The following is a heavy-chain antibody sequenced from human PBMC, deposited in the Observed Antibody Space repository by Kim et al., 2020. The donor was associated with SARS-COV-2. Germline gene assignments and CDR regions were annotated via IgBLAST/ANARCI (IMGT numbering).Heavy chain of an antibody. J-gene: IGHJ5*02. CDR2: INHSGST. Sequence: SETLSLTCAVYGGSFSGYYWSWIRQPPGKGLEWIGEINHSGSTNYNPSLKSRVTISVDTSKNQFSLKLSSVTAADTAVYYCARDRLRYFDWLLSSNWFDPWGQGTLVTVSS. CDR3: ARDRLRYFDWLLSSNWFDP. D-gene: IGHD3-9*01. CDR1: GGSFSGYY. V-gene: IGHV4-34*01.